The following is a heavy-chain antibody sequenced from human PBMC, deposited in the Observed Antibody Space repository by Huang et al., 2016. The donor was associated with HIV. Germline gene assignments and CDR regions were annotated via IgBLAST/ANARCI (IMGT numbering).Heavy chain of an antibody. CDR2: IIPTLGTA. V-gene: IGHV1-69*01. CDR3: ATVDYYDTSGPQRGYFDN. CDR1: GGSFRNFA. Sequence: QVQLVQSGAELKKPGSSVKVSCKASGGSFRNFAIGWVRQAPGQGLEWMGGIIPTLGTANYAQKFQGRVTIIADESTSTAYMELSSLRSEDTAVYYCATVDYYDTSGPQRGYFDNWGQGTLVTVSS. J-gene: IGHJ4*02. D-gene: IGHD3-22*01.